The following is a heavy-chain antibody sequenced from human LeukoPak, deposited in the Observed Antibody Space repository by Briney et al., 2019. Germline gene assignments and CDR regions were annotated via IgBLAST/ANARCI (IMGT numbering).Heavy chain of an antibody. Sequence: SETLSLTCTVSGGSISSYYWSWIRQPPGKGLEWIGFIYYSGSTYYNPSLKSRVTISLDTSKNQFSLKLSSVTAADTAVYYCTLWVGELVDYYYVKDVWGQGTTVTVSS. CDR3: TLWVGELVDYYYVKDV. D-gene: IGHD3-10*01. CDR1: GGSISSYY. V-gene: IGHV4-59*06. J-gene: IGHJ6*02. CDR2: IYYSGST.